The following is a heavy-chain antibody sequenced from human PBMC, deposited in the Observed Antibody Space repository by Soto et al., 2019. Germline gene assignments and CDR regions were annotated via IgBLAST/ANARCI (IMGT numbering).Heavy chain of an antibody. J-gene: IGHJ6*03. CDR1: GGSFSDYY. D-gene: IGHD5-18*01. V-gene: IGHV4-34*01. Sequence: QVQLQQWGAGLLKPSETLSLTCAVYGGSFSDYYWSWIRQPPGKGLEWIGEINHSGSTNYNPSLKSRVTISVDTSKYQFSLKLSSVTAADTAVYYCAGADTAMVTSGNYYYYMDVWGKGTTVTVSS. CDR3: AGADTAMVTSGNYYYYMDV. CDR2: INHSGST.